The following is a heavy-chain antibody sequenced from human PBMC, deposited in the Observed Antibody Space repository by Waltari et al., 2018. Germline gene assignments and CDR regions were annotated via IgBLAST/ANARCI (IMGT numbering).Heavy chain of an antibody. D-gene: IGHD6-13*01. CDR3: ARGIASAGRPAGHYYYYMAV. J-gene: IGHJ6*03. CDR1: GYTFTRYD. Sequence: QVQLVQSGAEVKKPLASVKVSCKASGYTFTRYDINWVRQATGQGIEWMGCMNPNSGKTGYAKKFQGRIIMPRNTSISTAHMELIGLTSDDTAVYYCARGIASAGRPAGHYYYYMAVWGKGTTVTVSS. CDR2: MNPNSGKT. V-gene: IGHV1-8*01.